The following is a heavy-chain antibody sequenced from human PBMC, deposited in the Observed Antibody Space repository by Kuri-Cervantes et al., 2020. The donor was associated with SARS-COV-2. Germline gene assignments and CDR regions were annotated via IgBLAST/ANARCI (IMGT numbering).Heavy chain of an antibody. Sequence: ASVKVSCKASGYTFTSYYMHWVRQAPGQGLEWMGIINPSGGSTSYAQKFQGRVTMTRDTSKNQFSLKLSSVTAADTAVYYCARVREIFTGGDDYSNYAYYYYGMDVWGQGTTVTVSS. D-gene: IGHD4-11*01. CDR1: GYTFTSYY. J-gene: IGHJ6*02. V-gene: IGHV1-46*01. CDR2: INPSGGST. CDR3: ARVREIFTGGDDYSNYAYYYYGMDV.